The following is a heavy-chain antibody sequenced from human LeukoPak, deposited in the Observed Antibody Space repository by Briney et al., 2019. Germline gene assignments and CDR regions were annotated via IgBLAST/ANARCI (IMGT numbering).Heavy chain of an antibody. V-gene: IGHV1-18*01. Sequence: ASVKVSCKASGYTFTSYGISWVRQAPGQGLEWMGWISAYSGNTNYAQKLQGRVTMTTDTSTSTAYMELRSLRSHDTAVYYCAREHYDSSGYYYDDYWGQGTLVTVSS. CDR2: ISAYSGNT. CDR1: GYTFTSYG. D-gene: IGHD3-22*01. CDR3: AREHYDSSGYYYDDY. J-gene: IGHJ4*02.